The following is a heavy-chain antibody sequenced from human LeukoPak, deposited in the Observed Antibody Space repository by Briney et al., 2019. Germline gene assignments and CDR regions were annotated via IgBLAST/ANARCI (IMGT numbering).Heavy chain of an antibody. CDR1: GYTFTDYY. CDR2: VNPNTGAS. CDR3: ARYPPICGPTACGFDY. J-gene: IGHJ4*02. Sequence: GASVKVSCKTYGYTFTDYYMHWVRQAPGQGLEWVGGVNPNTGASNFAQKFQGRVTLTSDTPSSTAYMELNRLTSDDTATYYCARYPPICGPTACGFDYWGQGTLVTVSS. D-gene: IGHD2-21*01. V-gene: IGHV1-2*02.